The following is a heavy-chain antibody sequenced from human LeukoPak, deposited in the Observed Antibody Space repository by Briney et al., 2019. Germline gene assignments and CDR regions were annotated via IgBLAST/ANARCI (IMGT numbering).Heavy chain of an antibody. Sequence: SETLSLTCTVSGGSISGGGYYWTWIRQHPGKGLEWIGYIYHSGSTYSNAPLKSRVTISVDTSKNQFSLKLSSVTAADTAVYYCAREAGDSRSFDYWGQGTLVTVSS. J-gene: IGHJ4*02. CDR1: GGSISGGGYY. CDR3: AREAGDSRSFDY. V-gene: IGHV4-31*03. CDR2: IYHSGST. D-gene: IGHD6-13*01.